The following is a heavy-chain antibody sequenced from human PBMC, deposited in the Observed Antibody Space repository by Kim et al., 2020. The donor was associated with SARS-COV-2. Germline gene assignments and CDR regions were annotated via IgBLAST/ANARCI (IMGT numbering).Heavy chain of an antibody. Sequence: DSVKGRFTISRDKAKNSLYLQMNSLRAEDTAVYYCARDHDILTGGYGMDVWGQGTTVTVSS. CDR3: ARDHDILTGGYGMDV. D-gene: IGHD3-9*01. V-gene: IGHV3-21*01. J-gene: IGHJ6*02.